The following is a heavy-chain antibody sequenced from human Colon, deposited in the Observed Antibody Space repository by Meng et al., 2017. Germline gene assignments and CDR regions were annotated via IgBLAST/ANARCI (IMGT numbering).Heavy chain of an antibody. J-gene: IGHJ4*02. Sequence: QLPSQDAGPGLVEPSGTLSLTCAGSGGSISSYNGWSWVRQPPGKGLEWIGQIDLGGTPYYNPSLESRVIMSLDKSKNQLSLRLTSVAAADTAVYYCARHGGWHFDYWGQGALVTVSS. V-gene: IGHV4-4*02. CDR2: IDLGGTP. CDR3: ARHGGWHFDY. D-gene: IGHD6-19*01. CDR1: GGSISSYNG.